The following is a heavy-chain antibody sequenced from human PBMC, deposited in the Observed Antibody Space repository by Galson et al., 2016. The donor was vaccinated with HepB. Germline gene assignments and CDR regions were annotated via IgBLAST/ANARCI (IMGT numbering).Heavy chain of an antibody. D-gene: IGHD3-22*01. CDR3: ARRRGYYDSRDRXVDY. Sequence: QSGADVTKPGESLKISXXGSGXSFTXXWIXXXRQXXGKGLXWMXXIYPXXSDTRYSPSFQGQVTISADKSISTAYLQWSSLKASDTAMYYCARRRGYYDSRDRXVDYWGQGTLXTVSS. J-gene: IGHJ4*02. CDR2: IYPXXSDT. V-gene: IGHV5-51*01. CDR1: GXSFTXXW.